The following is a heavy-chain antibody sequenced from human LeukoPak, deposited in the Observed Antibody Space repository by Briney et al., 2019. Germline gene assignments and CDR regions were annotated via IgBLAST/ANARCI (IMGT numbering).Heavy chain of an antibody. J-gene: IGHJ4*02. Sequence: GGSLRLSCAASGFTFSTYSMNWVRQAPGKGLEWVSSISSGSSYIYYADSVKGRFTISRDNAKNSLYLQMNSLRAEDTAVYYCARDGGGTTTRPLGYWGQGTLVTVSS. CDR1: GFTFSTYS. V-gene: IGHV3-21*01. D-gene: IGHD1/OR15-1a*01. CDR2: ISSGSSYI. CDR3: ARDGGGTTTRPLGY.